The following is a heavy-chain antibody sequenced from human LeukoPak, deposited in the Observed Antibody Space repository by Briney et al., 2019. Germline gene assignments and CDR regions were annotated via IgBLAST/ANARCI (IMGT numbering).Heavy chain of an antibody. CDR2: INPHSGGT. CDR1: GYTFTAYY. D-gene: IGHD3-22*01. CDR3: AREHSSGYYFDAFDI. V-gene: IGHV1-2*02. Sequence: ASVKVSCKTSGYTFTAYYMHWVRQAPGQGLEWMGWINPHSGGTNYAQKFQGRVTLTRDTSISTAYMELSRLRSDDTAVYFCAREHSSGYYFDAFDIWGQGTMVSVSS. J-gene: IGHJ3*02.